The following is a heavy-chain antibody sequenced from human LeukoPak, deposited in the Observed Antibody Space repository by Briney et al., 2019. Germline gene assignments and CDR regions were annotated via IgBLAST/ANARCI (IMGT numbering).Heavy chain of an antibody. Sequence: SETLSLTCTVSGGSISSYYWSWIRQPPGKGLEWIGYIYYSGSTNYNPSLKSRVTISVDTSKNQFSLRLSSVTAADTAVYYCARVTGYRIEDYFDYWGQGTLVTVSS. V-gene: IGHV4-59*12. CDR3: ARVTGYRIEDYFDY. CDR1: GGSISSYY. D-gene: IGHD6-13*01. J-gene: IGHJ4*02. CDR2: IYYSGST.